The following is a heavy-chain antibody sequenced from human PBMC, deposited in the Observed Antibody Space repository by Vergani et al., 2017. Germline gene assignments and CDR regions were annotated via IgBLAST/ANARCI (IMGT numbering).Heavy chain of an antibody. V-gene: IGHV1-2*02. J-gene: IGHJ4*02. CDR2: INPNSGGT. CDR3: ARGHSIVGATDPLDY. CDR1: GGTFSSYA. Sequence: QVQLVQSGAEVKKPGSSVQVSCKASGGTFSSYAISWVRQAPGQGLEWMGWINPNSGGTNYAQKFQGRVTMTRDTSISTAYMELSRLRSDDTAVYYCARGHSIVGATDPLDYWGQGTLVTVSS. D-gene: IGHD1-26*01.